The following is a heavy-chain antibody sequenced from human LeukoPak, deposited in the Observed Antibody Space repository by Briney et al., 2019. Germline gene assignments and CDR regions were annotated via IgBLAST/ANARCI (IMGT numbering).Heavy chain of an antibody. CDR2: IKKDGSEK. J-gene: IGHJ4*02. CDR1: GGSFTPYY. V-gene: IGHV3-7*01. Sequence: ETLSLTCTVSGGSFTPYYWSWVRQAPGKGLEWVANIKKDGSEKYYVDSVKGRFTISRDNAKNSLNLQMNSLRAEDTAVYYCARDFPYYCDISGYYQDYWGQGTLVTVSS. CDR3: ARDFPYYCDISGYYQDY. D-gene: IGHD3-22*01.